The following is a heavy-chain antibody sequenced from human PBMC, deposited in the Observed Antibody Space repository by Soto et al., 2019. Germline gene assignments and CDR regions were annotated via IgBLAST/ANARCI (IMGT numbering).Heavy chain of an antibody. CDR3: ARGRYGDY. CDR1: GYDFTTYG. Sequence: QVHLVQSGAEVTKPGASVQVSCKGSGYDFTTYGITWVRQARGQGLEWMAWISANNGNTDYAQKLQGRVTVTRDTSTSTGYIELGGLRSDDTAMYYCARGRYGDYWGQGALVTVSS. J-gene: IGHJ4*02. V-gene: IGHV1-18*01. D-gene: IGHD1-1*01. CDR2: ISANNGNT.